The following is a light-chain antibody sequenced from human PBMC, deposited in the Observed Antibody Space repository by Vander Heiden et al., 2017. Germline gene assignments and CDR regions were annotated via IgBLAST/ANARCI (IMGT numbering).Light chain of an antibody. Sequence: DIVMTQSPDSLAVSLGERATINCKSSQSVLYSSNNKNYLAWYQQKPGQPPKLLIYWASTRESGVPDRFSGSGSGTDFTLTISSLQAEDVAVYYCQQYYSTVFTSGPGTKVDIK. CDR3: QQYYSTVFT. CDR2: WAS. V-gene: IGKV4-1*01. J-gene: IGKJ3*01. CDR1: QSVLYSSNNKNY.